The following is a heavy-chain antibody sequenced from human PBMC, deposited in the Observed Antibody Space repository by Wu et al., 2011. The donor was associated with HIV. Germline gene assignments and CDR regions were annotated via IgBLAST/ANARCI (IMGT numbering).Heavy chain of an antibody. CDR2: IIPNSGTT. D-gene: IGHD2-2*01. Sequence: QVQLVQSGAEVKKPGSSVKVSCKTPGGTLNSYTITWVRQAPGQGLEWMGGIIPNSGTTNYARKFQGRFTVTADTSTTTVHMELRSLRSEDTAVYFCTRSGEAAAYYYYYMNVWGKGTTVTISS. CDR3: TRSGEAAAYYYYYMNV. CDR1: GGTLNSYT. J-gene: IGHJ6*03. V-gene: IGHV1-69*14.